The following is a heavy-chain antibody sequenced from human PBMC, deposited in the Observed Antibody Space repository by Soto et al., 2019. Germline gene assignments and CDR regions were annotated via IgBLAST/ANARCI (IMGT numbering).Heavy chain of an antibody. J-gene: IGHJ3*02. CDR1: GGTFSSYA. V-gene: IGHV1-69*12. Sequence: QVQLVQSGAEVKKPGSSVKVSCKASGGTFSSYAISWVRQAPGQALEWMGGIIPIFGTANYAQKFQGRVTITADESTSTADMELSSLRSEDTAVYYCARLQRSREQQLVDDAFYIWGQGTMVTVSS. CDR2: IIPIFGTA. CDR3: ARLQRSREQQLVDDAFYI. D-gene: IGHD6-13*01.